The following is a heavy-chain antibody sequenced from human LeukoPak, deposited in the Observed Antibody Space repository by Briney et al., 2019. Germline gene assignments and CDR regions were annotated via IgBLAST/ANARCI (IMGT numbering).Heavy chain of an antibody. CDR2: ISSSSSTI. CDR1: GFTFSSYS. CDR3: ASTGGATPFDY. Sequence: PGGSLRLSCAASGFTFSSYSMNWVRQAPGKGLEWVSYISSSSSTIYYADSVKGRFTLSRDNAKNSLYLQMNSLRAEDTAVYYCASTGGATPFDYWGQGTLVTVSS. V-gene: IGHV3-48*04. J-gene: IGHJ4*02. D-gene: IGHD1-26*01.